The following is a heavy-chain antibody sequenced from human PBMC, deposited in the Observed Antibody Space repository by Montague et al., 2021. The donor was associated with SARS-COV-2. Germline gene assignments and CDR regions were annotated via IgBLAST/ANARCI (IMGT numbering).Heavy chain of an antibody. Sequence: SETLSLTCAVYGGSFSGHYWNWIRQPPGKGLEWIGEINHCGSTNTNPSLKSRVTMSVDTSKNQFSLKLSSVTAADTAVYYCARGARQGYGFRLRSVDYWGQGTLVTVSS. CDR1: GGSFSGHY. CDR3: ARGARQGYGFRLRSVDY. D-gene: IGHD3-10*01. J-gene: IGHJ4*02. V-gene: IGHV4-34*01. CDR2: INHCGST.